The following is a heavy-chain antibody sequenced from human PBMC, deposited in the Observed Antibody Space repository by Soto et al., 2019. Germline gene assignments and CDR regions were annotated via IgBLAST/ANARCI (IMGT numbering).Heavy chain of an antibody. CDR2: VFSSVSA. V-gene: IGHV4-4*07. J-gene: IGHJ4*02. CDR1: GVSVRSYT. CDR3: AIDGMATGDT. Sequence: QLQLQESGPGQVRPSETLSLTCIVSGVSVRSYTWSWVRQPANKGLEWIGRVFSSVSATYNPSLKSRVTITMDTPENRISLKLDSVTAADAGVYYCAIDGMATGDTWGPGTAVTVSS. D-gene: IGHD2-21*02.